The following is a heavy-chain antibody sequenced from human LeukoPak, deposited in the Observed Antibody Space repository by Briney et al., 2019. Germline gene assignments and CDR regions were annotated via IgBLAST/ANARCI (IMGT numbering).Heavy chain of an antibody. J-gene: IGHJ4*02. V-gene: IGHV1-24*01. CDR1: GYTLTELS. CDR2: FDPEDGET. CDR3: ATGEGRIAVAGSFDY. D-gene: IGHD6-19*01. Sequence: GASVKVSFTVSGYTLTELSMHWVRQAPGKGLEWMGGFDPEDGETIYAQKFQGRVTMTEDTSTDTAYMELSSLRSEDTAVYYCATGEGRIAVAGSFDYWGQGTLVTVSS.